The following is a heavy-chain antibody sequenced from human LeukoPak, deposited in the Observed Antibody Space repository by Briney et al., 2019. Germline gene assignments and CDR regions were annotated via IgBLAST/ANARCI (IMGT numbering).Heavy chain of an antibody. CDR2: IYYSGIT. J-gene: IGHJ4*02. D-gene: IGHD2-2*01. Sequence: SETLSLTCTVSGGSISSSSYYWGWIRQPPRKGLEWIGSIYYSGITYYNPSLKSRVTISVETSNNQFSLKLSSVTAADTAMYYCARLLIYCSSTSCHFDYWGQGTLVTVSS. V-gene: IGHV4-39*01. CDR1: GGSISSSSYY. CDR3: ARLLIYCSSTSCHFDY.